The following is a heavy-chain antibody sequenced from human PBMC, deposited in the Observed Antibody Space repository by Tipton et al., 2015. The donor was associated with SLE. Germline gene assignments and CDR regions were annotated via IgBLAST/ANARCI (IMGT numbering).Heavy chain of an antibody. V-gene: IGHV4-39*01. Sequence: TLSLTCTVSGGSISSSSYYWGWIRQPPGKGLEWIGGIYYSGSTYYNPSLKSRVTISVDTSKNQFSLKLSSVTAADTAVYYCARLEIAAAHAFDIWGQGTMVTVSS. CDR1: GGSISSSSYY. D-gene: IGHD6-13*01. J-gene: IGHJ3*02. CDR3: ARLEIAAAHAFDI. CDR2: IYYSGST.